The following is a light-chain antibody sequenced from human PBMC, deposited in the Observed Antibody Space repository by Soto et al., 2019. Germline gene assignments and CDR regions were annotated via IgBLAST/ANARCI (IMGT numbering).Light chain of an antibody. CDR3: QYYNDYCWT. J-gene: IGKJ1*01. V-gene: IGKV1-5*03. Sequence: DIQLTQSPSTLSASVGDRVTITCRASQSISSWLAWYQQKPGKAPNLLISKTSNLESGVPSRFSGSGSGTEFTLTISSLQPDDFAPYYCQYYNDYCWTFGQGTKVEIK. CDR1: QSISSW. CDR2: KTS.